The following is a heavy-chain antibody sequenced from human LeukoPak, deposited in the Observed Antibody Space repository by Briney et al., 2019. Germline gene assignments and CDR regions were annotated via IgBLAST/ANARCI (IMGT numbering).Heavy chain of an antibody. CDR3: ARKEYCSSTSCYHNWFDP. V-gene: IGHV1-8*03. CDR2: MNPNSGNT. J-gene: IGHJ5*02. D-gene: IGHD2-2*01. Sequence: ASVKVSCKASGYTFISYDINWVRQVTGQGLEWMGWMNPNSGNTGYAQKFQGRVTITRNTSISTAFMELSSLRSEDTAVYYCARKEYCSSTSCYHNWFDPWGQGTLVTVSS. CDR1: GYTFISYD.